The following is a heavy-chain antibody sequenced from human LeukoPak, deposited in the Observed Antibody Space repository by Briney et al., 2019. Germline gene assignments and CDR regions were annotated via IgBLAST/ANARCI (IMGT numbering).Heavy chain of an antibody. CDR2: IYYSGST. CDR1: GGSISRYY. J-gene: IGHJ6*03. CDR3: ASHLFGQKFIYGDYVERNYYYYDLDV. V-gene: IGHV4-59*08. Sequence: SETLSLTCTVSGGSISRYYWSWIRQPPGKGLEWVGYIYYSGSTNYTPSLKSRDTRSVDTSKTQFALKLSYVTGAATDVYDCASHLFGQKFIYGDYVERNYYYYDLDVWGEGSTVTVSS. D-gene: IGHD4-17*01.